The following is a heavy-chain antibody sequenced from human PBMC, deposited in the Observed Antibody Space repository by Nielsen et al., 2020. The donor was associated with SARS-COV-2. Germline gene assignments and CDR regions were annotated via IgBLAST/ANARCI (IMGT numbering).Heavy chain of an antibody. Sequence: GGSLRLSCAASGFTVSSNYMSWVRQAPGKGLEWVSVIYSGGSTYYADSVKGRFTISRDNSKNTLYLQMNSLRAEDTAVYYCARATAVYSSSWYQYLDYWGQGTLVTVSS. CDR2: IYSGGST. J-gene: IGHJ4*02. V-gene: IGHV3-53*01. D-gene: IGHD6-13*01. CDR1: GFTVSSNY. CDR3: ARATAVYSSSWYQYLDY.